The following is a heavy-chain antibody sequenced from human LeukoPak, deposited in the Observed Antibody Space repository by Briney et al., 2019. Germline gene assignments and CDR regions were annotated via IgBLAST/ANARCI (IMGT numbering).Heavy chain of an antibody. CDR3: ARGSSRITMVRGVKNWFDP. CDR2: MNPNSGNT. D-gene: IGHD3-10*01. Sequence: ASVKVSCKASGYTFTSYDINWVRQATGQGLEWMGWMNPNSGNTGYAQKFQGRVTMTRNTSISTAYMELSSLRSEDTAVYYCARGSSRITMVRGVKNWFDPWGQGTLVTVSS. J-gene: IGHJ5*02. CDR1: GYTFTSYD. V-gene: IGHV1-8*01.